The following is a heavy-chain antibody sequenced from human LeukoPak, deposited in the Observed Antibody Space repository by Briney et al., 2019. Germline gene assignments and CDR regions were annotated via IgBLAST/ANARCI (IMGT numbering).Heavy chain of an antibody. V-gene: IGHV3-43*02. J-gene: IGHJ6*02. D-gene: IGHD1-20*01. CDR3: AKAMNRWGYRITGPNYYGMDV. Sequence: PGGSLRLSCAASGFTFDDYVMYWVRQAPGKGLEWVSLISGDGGSTHYADSVKGRFAISRDNSKNSLYLQMNSLRTEDTALYYCAKAMNRWGYRITGPNYYGMDVWGQGTTVTVSS. CDR1: GFTFDDYV. CDR2: ISGDGGST.